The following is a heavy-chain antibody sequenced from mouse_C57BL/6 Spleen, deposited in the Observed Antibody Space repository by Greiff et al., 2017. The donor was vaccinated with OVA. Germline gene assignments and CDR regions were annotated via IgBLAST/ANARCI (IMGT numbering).Heavy chain of an antibody. D-gene: IGHD1-1*01. CDR2: IDPETGGT. CDR3: TRAGGYYGSSPAWFAY. V-gene: IGHV1-15*01. Sequence: QVQLQQSGAELVRPGASVTLSCKASGYTFTDYEMHWVKQTPVHGLEWIGAIDPETGGTAYNQKFKGKAILTADKSSSTAYMELRSLTSEDSAFYYCTRAGGYYGSSPAWFAYWGQGTLVTVSA. J-gene: IGHJ3*01. CDR1: GYTFTDYE.